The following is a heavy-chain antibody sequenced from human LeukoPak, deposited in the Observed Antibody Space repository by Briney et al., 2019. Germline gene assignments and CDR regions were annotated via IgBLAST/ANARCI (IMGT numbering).Heavy chain of an antibody. Sequence: ASVKVSCKASGDTFSSYAISWVRQAPGQGLEWLGWLSPTSGNTGYAQKFQGRVTMTRDTSTSTVYMELSSLTSDDTAVYYCARGEAIVGSYWGQGTLVTVSS. CDR2: LSPTSGNT. D-gene: IGHD1-26*01. J-gene: IGHJ4*02. V-gene: IGHV1-8*02. CDR1: GDTFSSYA. CDR3: ARGEAIVGSY.